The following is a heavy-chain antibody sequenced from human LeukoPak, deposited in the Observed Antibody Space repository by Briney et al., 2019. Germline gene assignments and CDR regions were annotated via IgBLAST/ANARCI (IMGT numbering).Heavy chain of an antibody. V-gene: IGHV1-2*02. Sequence: ASVKVSCKASGYTFTGYYMHWVRQAPGQGLEWMGWINPNSGGTNYAQKFQGRVTMTRDTSISTAYMELSRLRPDDTAVYYCAREKYQLLSYYYYGMDVWGQGTTVTVSS. CDR2: INPNSGGT. J-gene: IGHJ6*02. D-gene: IGHD2-2*01. CDR1: GYTFTGYY. CDR3: AREKYQLLSYYYYGMDV.